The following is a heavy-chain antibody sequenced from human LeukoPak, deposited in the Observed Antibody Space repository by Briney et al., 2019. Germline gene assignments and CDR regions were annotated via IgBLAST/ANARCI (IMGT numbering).Heavy chain of an antibody. D-gene: IGHD3-10*01. CDR1: GYTFTSYG. CDR2: ISAYNGNT. Sequence: ASVKVSCKASGYTFTSYGISWVRQAPGQGLEWMGWISAYNGNTNYAQKLQGRVTTTTDTSTSTAYMELRSLRSDDTAVYYCARARFREFDFDYWGQGTLVTVSS. CDR3: ARARFREFDFDY. V-gene: IGHV1-18*01. J-gene: IGHJ4*02.